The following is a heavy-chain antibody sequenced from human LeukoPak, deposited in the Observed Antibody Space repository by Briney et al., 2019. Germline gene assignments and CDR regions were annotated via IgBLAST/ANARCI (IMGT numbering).Heavy chain of an antibody. V-gene: IGHV3-23*01. Sequence: GGSLRLSCAASGFTFSSYAMSWVRQAPGKGLEWVSAISGSGGSTYYADSVKGQFTISRDNSKNTLYLQMNSLRAEDTAVYYCATQPNTFGGVIVTPGFDYWGQGTLVTVSS. J-gene: IGHJ4*02. D-gene: IGHD3-16*02. CDR2: ISGSGGST. CDR1: GFTFSSYA. CDR3: ATQPNTFGGVIVTPGFDY.